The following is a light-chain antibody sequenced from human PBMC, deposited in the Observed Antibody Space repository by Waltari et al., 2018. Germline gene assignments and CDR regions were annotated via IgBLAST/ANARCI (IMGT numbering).Light chain of an antibody. Sequence: DIQLTQSPSSLSASVGDRVTITCRASQNIDTNCHWYQQRPGKPPQLLIHGTYRLQSGFPSRFSGSGSGAHFTLTISDLQPEDFATYICQQSSSFPFSFGPGTKVDVE. V-gene: IGKV1-39*01. CDR2: GTY. CDR1: QNIDTN. CDR3: QQSSSFPFS. J-gene: IGKJ3*01.